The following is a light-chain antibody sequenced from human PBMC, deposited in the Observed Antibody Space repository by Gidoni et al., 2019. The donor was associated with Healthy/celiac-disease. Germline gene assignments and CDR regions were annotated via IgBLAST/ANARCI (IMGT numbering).Light chain of an antibody. J-gene: IGKJ4*01. V-gene: IGKV3-20*01. CDR2: GAS. CDR3: QQYGSSPQT. CDR1: QSVSSSY. Sequence: EIVLTQSPGTLSLSPGERATLSCRASQSVSSSYLAWYQQKPGQAPRLLHYGASSRATGIPDKFSGSWFGNDFTFTISRLEPEDFAVYYCQQYGSSPQTFGGGTKVEIK.